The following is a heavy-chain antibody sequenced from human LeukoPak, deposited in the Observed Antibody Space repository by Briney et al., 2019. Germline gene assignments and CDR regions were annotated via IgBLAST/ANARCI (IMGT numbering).Heavy chain of an antibody. D-gene: IGHD2-2*01. CDR2: INSVGSVT. CDR1: GFTVSSYW. J-gene: IGHJ4*02. CDR3: ARFSGPAPYFDY. V-gene: IGHV3-74*01. Sequence: GGSLRHSCAASGFTVSSYWMHWVRQAPGKGLVWVSRINSVGSVTSYADSVKGRFTVSRDNAKNTLYLQMNSLRAEDTAVYYCARFSGPAPYFDYWGQGTLVTVSS.